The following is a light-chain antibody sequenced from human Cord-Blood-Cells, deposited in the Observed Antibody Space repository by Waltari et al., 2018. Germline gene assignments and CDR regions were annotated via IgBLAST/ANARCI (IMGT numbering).Light chain of an antibody. V-gene: IGLV1-47*01. CDR1: SSNIGSNY. J-gene: IGLJ1*01. Sequence: QSVLTQPPSASGTPGQRVTISCSGSSSNIGSNYVYWYQQLPGTAPKLLIYRNNHGPCGARDRFSGSKSGASASLASSGLRSEDEADYYCAARDDSLSGYVFGTGTKVTVL. CDR2: RNN. CDR3: AARDDSLSGYV.